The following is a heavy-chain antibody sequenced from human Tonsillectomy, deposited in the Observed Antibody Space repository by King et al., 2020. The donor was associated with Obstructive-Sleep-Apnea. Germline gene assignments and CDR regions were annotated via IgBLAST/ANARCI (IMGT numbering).Heavy chain of an antibody. CDR2: IWYDGNNK. CDR1: GFTFSDYD. CDR3: ARRGECTGGXXPKPFDS. Sequence: LQLVQSGGGVVQPGKSLRLSCAASGFTFSDYDFHWVRQTPGKGLEWVAVIWYDGNNKYYSDSVKGRFTVSRDNSQNTLYLHMNSLTAEDTATYFCARRGECTGGXXPKPFDSXGXGTLGTVSS. V-gene: IGHV3-33*01. J-gene: IGHJ4*02. D-gene: IGHD2-15*01.